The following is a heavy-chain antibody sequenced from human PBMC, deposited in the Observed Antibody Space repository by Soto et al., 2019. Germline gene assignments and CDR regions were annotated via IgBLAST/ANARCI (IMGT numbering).Heavy chain of an antibody. V-gene: IGHV3-13*04. CDR2: IGTAGDT. D-gene: IGHD3-22*01. J-gene: IGHJ4*02. CDR1: GFTFSSYD. CDR3: AREIAPTLFDY. Sequence: GGSLRLSCSASGFTFSSYDMHWVRQGPGKGLEWVSAIGTAGDTNYAGSVKGRFTISRENAKNSLYLQMNSLRAGDTAIYFCAREIAPTLFDYWGQGTLVTVSS.